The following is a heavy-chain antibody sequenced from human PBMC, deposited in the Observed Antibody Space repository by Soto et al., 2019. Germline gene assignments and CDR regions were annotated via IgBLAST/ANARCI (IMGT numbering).Heavy chain of an antibody. V-gene: IGHV3-30-3*01. CDR2: ISYDGSSK. D-gene: IGHD6-19*01. CDR3: AKDHRGGGSSGWSYYYNYYDMDV. J-gene: IGHJ6*02. Sequence: QVQLVESGGGVVQPGRSLRLSCAASGFTFNTYAMHWVRQAPGKGLEWVAVISYDGSSKYYADSVKGRFTISRDNSKTTRYLQMNSLTAEDTAVYYGAKDHRGGGSSGWSYYYNYYDMDVWGQGTTVTVSS. CDR1: GFTFNTYA.